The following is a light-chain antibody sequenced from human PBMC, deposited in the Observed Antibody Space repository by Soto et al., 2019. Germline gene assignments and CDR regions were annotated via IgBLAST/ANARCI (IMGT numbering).Light chain of an antibody. Sequence: EIVLTQSPGTLSLSPGERATLSCRASQSVNSNYLAWYQQKPGQSPRVLMYGTSNRATGIPDRFSGSGSATDFTLNISRREPEDFAVYYCQQYDESFRTFGQGTKVEIK. CDR1: QSVNSNY. CDR3: QQYDESFRT. CDR2: GTS. J-gene: IGKJ1*01. V-gene: IGKV3-20*01.